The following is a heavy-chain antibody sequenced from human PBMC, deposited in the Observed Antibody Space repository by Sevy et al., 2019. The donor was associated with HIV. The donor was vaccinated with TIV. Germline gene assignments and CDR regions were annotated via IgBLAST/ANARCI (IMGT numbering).Heavy chain of an antibody. V-gene: IGHV4-61*01. J-gene: IGHJ6*02. D-gene: IGHD1-26*01. CDR1: GGSVSSDTYY. CDR3: ARVGGLTDYGMDV. Sequence: SETLSLTCTVSGGSVSSDTYYWSWIRQPPGKGLECIGYIYYSGTTNYNPSLKSRVTISVDTSKNHFSLKLTSVTAADTALYYCARVGGLTDYGMDVWGQGTTVTVSS. CDR2: IYYSGTT.